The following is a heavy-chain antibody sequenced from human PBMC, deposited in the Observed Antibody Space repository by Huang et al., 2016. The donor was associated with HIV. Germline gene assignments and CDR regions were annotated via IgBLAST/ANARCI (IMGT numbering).Heavy chain of an antibody. D-gene: IGHD6-6*01. Sequence: QVQLVQSGAEVKNPGASVRVSCKASGYTFTDANIHWVRQAPGQGLEWMGWINPKRGGTTYAQRFQGRINMTRDTTSSTVHMDLRRIQSDDTAVYFCARDWSFGSSTSPADWGQGTLVTVSS. CDR1: GYTFTDAN. J-gene: IGHJ4*02. V-gene: IGHV1-2*02. CDR2: INPKRGGT. CDR3: ARDWSFGSSTSPAD.